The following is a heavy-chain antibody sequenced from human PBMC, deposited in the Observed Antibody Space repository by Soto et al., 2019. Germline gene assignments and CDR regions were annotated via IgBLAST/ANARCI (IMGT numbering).Heavy chain of an antibody. CDR3: ARGVFYYYGSSGYSPDY. CDR2: ISFDGSKK. J-gene: IGHJ4*02. CDR1: GFTSSSYV. V-gene: IGHV3-30-3*01. Sequence: QVQLVESGGGVVQPGRSLRLSCEGSGFTSSSYVMHWVRQAPGKGLEWVALISFDGSKKNYADSVKGRFTISRGNSKNMMYLQMNSLRPEDTAVYYCARGVFYYYGSSGYSPDYWGQGTLVTVSS. D-gene: IGHD3-22*01.